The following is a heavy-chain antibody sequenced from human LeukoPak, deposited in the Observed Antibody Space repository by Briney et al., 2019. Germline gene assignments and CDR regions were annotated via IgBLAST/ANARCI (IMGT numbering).Heavy chain of an antibody. CDR2: INPNSGDT. CDR1: GYTFTSYY. J-gene: IGHJ6*03. CDR3: AKDQSSDWYGYYYYYMDV. V-gene: IGHV1-2*02. Sequence: ASVKVSCKASGYTFTSYYMHLVRQAPGQGLEWMGWINPNSGDTNCAQKVQGRVTMTRDTSSSTAYMDLSRRRSDDTAVYYCAKDQSSDWYGYYYYYMDVWGKGTTVTISS. D-gene: IGHD6-19*01.